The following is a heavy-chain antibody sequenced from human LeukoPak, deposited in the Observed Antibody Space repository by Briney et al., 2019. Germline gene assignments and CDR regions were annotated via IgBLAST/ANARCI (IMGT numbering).Heavy chain of an antibody. J-gene: IGHJ4*02. Sequence: PGGSLRLSCAASGFTFNIYAMIWVRQAPGKGLEWVSGINGGGDSTYYADSEKGRFTISRVNSKHTMSLQMNRLRAEDTAVYYCAKISQGYSYGPFDSWGQGTLVTVSA. CDR1: GFTFNIYA. D-gene: IGHD5-18*01. CDR2: INGGGDST. V-gene: IGHV3-23*01. CDR3: AKISQGYSYGPFDS.